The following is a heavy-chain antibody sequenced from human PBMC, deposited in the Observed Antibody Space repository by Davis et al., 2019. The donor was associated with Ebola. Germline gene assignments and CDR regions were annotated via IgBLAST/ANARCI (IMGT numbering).Heavy chain of an antibody. Sequence: GESLKISCVASGFTFSSYGMHWVRQTPGKGLEWVAVIWYDGSKKYYRDSVKGRFTISRDNSKNTLYLQMNSLRAEDTAVYYCARTPGIAVAGIFWFDPWGQGTLVTVSS. CDR1: GFTFSSYG. J-gene: IGHJ5*02. D-gene: IGHD6-19*01. CDR2: IWYDGSKK. V-gene: IGHV3-33*01. CDR3: ARTPGIAVAGIFWFDP.